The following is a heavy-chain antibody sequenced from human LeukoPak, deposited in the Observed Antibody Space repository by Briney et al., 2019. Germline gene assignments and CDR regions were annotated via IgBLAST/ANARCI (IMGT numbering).Heavy chain of an antibody. D-gene: IGHD6-13*01. CDR3: ARGRRFTYSSSWYNY. V-gene: IGHV4-34*01. CDR2: INHSGST. Sequence: PSETLSLTCAVYGGSFSGYYWSWIRQPPGKGLEWIGEINHSGSTNYNPSLKSRVTISVDTSKNQFSLKLSSVTAADTAVYYCARGRRFTYSSSWYNYWGQGTLVTVS. CDR1: GGSFSGYY. J-gene: IGHJ4*02.